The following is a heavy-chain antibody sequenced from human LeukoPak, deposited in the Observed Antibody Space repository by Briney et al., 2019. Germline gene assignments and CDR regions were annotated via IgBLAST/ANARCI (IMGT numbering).Heavy chain of an antibody. Sequence: GGPLRLSCAASGFTFSSYEMNWFGQAPGKGLGWVSYISSSGSTIYYADSVKGRFTISRDNAKNSLYLQMNSLRAENTAGFYLARAGRYVVRGVDGNMDVWGKGTTVTVSS. D-gene: IGHD3-10*01. V-gene: IGHV3-48*03. CDR1: GFTFSSYE. CDR3: ARAGRYVVRGVDGNMDV. CDR2: ISSSGSTI. J-gene: IGHJ6*03.